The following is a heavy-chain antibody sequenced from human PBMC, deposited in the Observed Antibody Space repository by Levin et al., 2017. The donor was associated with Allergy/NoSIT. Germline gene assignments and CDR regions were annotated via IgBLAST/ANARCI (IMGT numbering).Heavy chain of an antibody. CDR1: GGSFSGYY. D-gene: IGHD3-22*01. J-gene: IGHJ3*02. V-gene: IGHV4-34*01. CDR3: ARVVRLLRPTHAFDI. CDR2: INHSGST. Sequence: PSETLSLTCAVYGGSFSGYYWSWIRQPPGKGLEWIGEINHSGSTNYNPSLKSRVTISVDTSKNQFSLKLSSVTAADTAVYYCARVVRLLRPTHAFDIWGQGTMVTVSS.